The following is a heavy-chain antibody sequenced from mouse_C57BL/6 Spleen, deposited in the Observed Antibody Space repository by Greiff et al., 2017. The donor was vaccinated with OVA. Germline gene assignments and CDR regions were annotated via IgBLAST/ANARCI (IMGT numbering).Heavy chain of an antibody. Sequence: EVQGVESGGGLVKPGGSLKLSCAASGFTFSSYAMSWVRQTPEKRLEWVATISDGGSYTYYPDNVKGRFTISRDNAKNNLYLQMSHLKSEDTAMYYCAGGGYDYDGFDYWGQGTTLTVSS. V-gene: IGHV5-4*01. J-gene: IGHJ2*01. CDR1: GFTFSSYA. CDR3: AGGGYDYDGFDY. D-gene: IGHD2-4*01. CDR2: ISDGGSYT.